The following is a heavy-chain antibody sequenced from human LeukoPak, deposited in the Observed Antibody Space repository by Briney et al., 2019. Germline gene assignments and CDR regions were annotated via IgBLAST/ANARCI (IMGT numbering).Heavy chain of an antibody. V-gene: IGHV3-21*01. CDR3: ARAGSYDFWSGYPNVILEGNSYFDY. Sequence: GGSLRLSCAASGFTFSSYSMNWVRQAPGKGLEWVSSISSSSSYIYYADSVKGRFTISRDNAKHSLYLQMNSLRAEDTAVYYCARAGSYDFWSGYPNVILEGNSYFDYWGQGTLVTVSS. CDR1: GFTFSSYS. CDR2: ISSSSSYI. J-gene: IGHJ4*02. D-gene: IGHD3-3*01.